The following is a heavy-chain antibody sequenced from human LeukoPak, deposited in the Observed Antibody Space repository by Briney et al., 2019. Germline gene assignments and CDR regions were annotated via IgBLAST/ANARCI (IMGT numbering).Heavy chain of an antibody. Sequence: GGSLRLSCAASGFTFSSYAMNWVRQAPGKGLEWVSVISVSGGGTFYADSVKGRFTISRDNSKNTLYLQMNNLRPEDTAVYYCAKDFVPAAMFAWFDDWGQGTLVTVSS. V-gene: IGHV3-23*01. CDR2: ISVSGGGT. CDR1: GFTFSSYA. CDR3: AKDFVPAAMFAWFDD. J-gene: IGHJ4*02. D-gene: IGHD2-2*01.